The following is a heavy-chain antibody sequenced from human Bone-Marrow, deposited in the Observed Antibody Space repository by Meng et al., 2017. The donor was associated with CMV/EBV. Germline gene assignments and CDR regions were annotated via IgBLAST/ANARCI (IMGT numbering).Heavy chain of an antibody. CDR1: GGTFSSYT. Sequence: SVKVSCKASGGTFSSYTISWVRQAPGQGLEWMGRIIPILGIANYAQKLQGRVTMTTDTSTSTAYMELRSLRSDDTAVYYCARTGDDYWGQGTLVTVSS. CDR2: IIPILGIA. CDR3: ARTGDDY. D-gene: IGHD7-27*01. J-gene: IGHJ4*02. V-gene: IGHV1-69*02.